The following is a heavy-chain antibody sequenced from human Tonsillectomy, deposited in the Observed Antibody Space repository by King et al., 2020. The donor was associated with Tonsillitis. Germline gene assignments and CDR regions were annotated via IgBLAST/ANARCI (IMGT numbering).Heavy chain of an antibody. CDR2: IRSKPNSYAT. J-gene: IGHJ4*02. CDR1: GFTFRGSA. CDR3: FGFAAREYGDSGNY. V-gene: IGHV3-73*02. D-gene: IGHD4-17*01. Sequence: EVQLVESGGGLVQPGGSLKLSCAASGFTFRGSAMHWVRQASGKGLEWVGRIRSKPNSYATAYAASVKGRFTISRDDSKNTAYLQMNSLKTEDTAVYYCFGFAAREYGDSGNYGGKGPLATVS.